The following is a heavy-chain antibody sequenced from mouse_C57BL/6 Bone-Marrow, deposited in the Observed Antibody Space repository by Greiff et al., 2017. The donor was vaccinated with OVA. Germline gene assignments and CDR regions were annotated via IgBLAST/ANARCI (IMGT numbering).Heavy chain of an antibody. CDR2: IWGVGSS. J-gene: IGHJ3*01. Sequence: VKLQESGPGLVAPSQSLSITCTVSGFSLTSYGVDWVRPSPGKGLEWLGVIWGVGSSNYNSAPKSRLSISKDNSKSQVFLKMNSLQTDDTAMYSCATLRAWFAYWGQGTLVTVSA. D-gene: IGHD3-3*01. CDR3: ATLRAWFAY. CDR1: GFSLTSYG. V-gene: IGHV2-6*01.